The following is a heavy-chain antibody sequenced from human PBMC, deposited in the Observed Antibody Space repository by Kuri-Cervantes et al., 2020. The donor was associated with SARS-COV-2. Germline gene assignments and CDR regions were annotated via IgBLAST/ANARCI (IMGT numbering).Heavy chain of an antibody. D-gene: IGHD3/OR15-3a*01. V-gene: IGHV4-59*01. J-gene: IGHJ4*02. Sequence: SETLSLTCTVSGGSISSYYWSWIRQPPGKGLEWIGYIYYSGNTNYNPSLKSRVTISVDTSKNQFSLKLSSVTAADTAVYFCARTPSRFGLLISDWGQGTLVTVSS. CDR2: IYYSGNT. CDR1: GGSISSYY. CDR3: ARTPSRFGLLISD.